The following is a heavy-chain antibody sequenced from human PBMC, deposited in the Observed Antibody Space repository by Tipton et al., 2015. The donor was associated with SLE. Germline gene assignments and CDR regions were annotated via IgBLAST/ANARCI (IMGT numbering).Heavy chain of an antibody. D-gene: IGHD3-16*01. V-gene: IGHV4-34*01. CDR2: INHSGST. CDR1: GGSFSGYY. Sequence: LSCAVYGGSFSGYYWSWIRQPPGKGLEWIGEINHSGSTNYNPSLKSRVTISVDTSKNQFSLKLSSVTAADTAVYYCARRPPRGIPDYWGQGTLVTVSS. CDR3: ARRPPRGIPDY. J-gene: IGHJ4*02.